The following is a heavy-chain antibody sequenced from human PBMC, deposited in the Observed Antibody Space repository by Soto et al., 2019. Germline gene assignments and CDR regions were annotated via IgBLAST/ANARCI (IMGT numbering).Heavy chain of an antibody. CDR2: IVPIVDTS. V-gene: IGHV1-69*12. D-gene: IGHD5-12*01. Sequence: QVQLVQSGAEVRQPASSVKVSCKTSGGTFSSYAISWVRQAPGQGLEWMGGIVPIVDTSTYAQEFQGRVTMTAYVSTSTGYMELSSPRSYDTAVYYCVRVVAIPGYPDNWCQGTLVTVSS. CDR3: VRVVAIPGYPDN. J-gene: IGHJ4*02. CDR1: GGTFSSYA.